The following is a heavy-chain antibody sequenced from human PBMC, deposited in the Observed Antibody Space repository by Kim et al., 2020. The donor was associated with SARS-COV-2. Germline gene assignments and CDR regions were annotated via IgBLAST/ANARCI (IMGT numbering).Heavy chain of an antibody. D-gene: IGHD6-13*01. CDR1: GFTFSSYA. CDR2: IWYDERNK. CDR3: AKDIASAATVYYYGLDV. V-gene: IGHV3-33*06. J-gene: IGHJ6*02. Sequence: GGSLRLSCEASGFTFSSYAMNWVRQAPGKGLEWVAIIWYDERNKYYADSVSGRFTVSRDNPKNTVYLQMNSLRPEDTAFYYCAKDIASAATVYYYGLDVWGQGTTVTVSS.